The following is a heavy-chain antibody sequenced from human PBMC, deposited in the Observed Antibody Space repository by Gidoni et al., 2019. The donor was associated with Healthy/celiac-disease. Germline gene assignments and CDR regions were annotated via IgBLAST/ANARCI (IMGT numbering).Heavy chain of an antibody. D-gene: IGHD5-12*01. CDR2: IYYSGST. Sequence: QLQLQESGPGLVKPSETLSLTCTVSGGAISSSSYYWGWIRQPPGKGLEWIGSIYYSGSTYYNPSLKSRVTISVDTSKNQFSLKLSSVTAADTAVYYCAGELYSGYDPTWFDPWGQGILVTVSS. CDR1: GGAISSSSYY. V-gene: IGHV4-39*07. J-gene: IGHJ5*02. CDR3: AGELYSGYDPTWFDP.